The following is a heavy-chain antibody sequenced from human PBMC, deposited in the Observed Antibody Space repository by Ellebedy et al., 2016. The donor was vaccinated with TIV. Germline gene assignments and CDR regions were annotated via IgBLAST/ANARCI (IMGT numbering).Heavy chain of an antibody. CDR1: GVSISSSTYY. D-gene: IGHD2-21*02. Sequence: MPSETLSLTCTVSGVSISSSTYYWGWIRQSPGKGLEWIGTIYSSGRTYYNPSLKSRVTISVDTSKNQFYLKLSSVTAADTAVYYCVRVGDRYYYYAMDVWGQGTTVTVSS. CDR3: VRVGDRYYYYAMDV. V-gene: IGHV4-39*01. CDR2: IYSSGRT. J-gene: IGHJ6*02.